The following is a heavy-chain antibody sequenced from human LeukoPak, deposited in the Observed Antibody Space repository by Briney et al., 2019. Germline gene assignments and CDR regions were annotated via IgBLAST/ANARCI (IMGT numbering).Heavy chain of an antibody. CDR2: IYPGDSDT. J-gene: IGHJ4*02. Sequence: GEPLKISCRGSGYSFTSYWIGWVRQMPGKGLEWLGIIYPGDSDTRYSPSFQGQVTISAVKSISTAYLQWSTPKASDTAMYYCARSRVTRRLNYFDYWGQGTLVTVSS. V-gene: IGHV5-51*01. D-gene: IGHD1-1*01. CDR1: GYSFTSYW. CDR3: ARSRVTRRLNYFDY.